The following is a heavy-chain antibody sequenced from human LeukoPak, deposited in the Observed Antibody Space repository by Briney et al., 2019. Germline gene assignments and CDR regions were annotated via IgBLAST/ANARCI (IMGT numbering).Heavy chain of an antibody. D-gene: IGHD2-2*01. CDR3: ARGALDYCSSTSCWFDP. Sequence: GASVKVSCKASGYTFTSYGISWVRQAPGQGLEWMGWISAYNDNTNYAQKLQGRVTMTTDTSTSTAYMELRSLRSDDTAVYYCARGALDYCSSTSCWFDPWGQGTLVTVSS. V-gene: IGHV1-18*01. J-gene: IGHJ5*02. CDR2: ISAYNDNT. CDR1: GYTFTSYG.